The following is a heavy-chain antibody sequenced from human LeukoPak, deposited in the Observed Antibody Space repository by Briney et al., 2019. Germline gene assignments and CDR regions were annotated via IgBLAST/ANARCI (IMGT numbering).Heavy chain of an antibody. CDR3: ARNYYDSSGYYYFDY. V-gene: IGHV1-2*02. CDR2: INPNSGGT. J-gene: IGHJ4*02. Sequence: ASVKVSCKASGYTFSNYYMYWVRQAPGQGLEWMGWINPNSGGTNYAQKFQGRVTMTRDTSISTAYMELSRLRSDDTAVYYCARNYYDSSGYYYFDYWGQGTLVTVSS. CDR1: GYTFSNYY. D-gene: IGHD3-22*01.